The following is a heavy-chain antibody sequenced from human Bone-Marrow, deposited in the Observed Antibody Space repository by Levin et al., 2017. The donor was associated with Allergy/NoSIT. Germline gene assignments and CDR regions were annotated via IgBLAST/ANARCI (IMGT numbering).Heavy chain of an antibody. J-gene: IGHJ4*02. D-gene: IGHD3-22*01. CDR3: ATLVYDASGYYLHYFDS. Sequence: GASVKVSCKASGGTFTNYAINWVRQAPGQGLEWMGGIIPLFETPKYAQKFQGRVTFTADESTSSHYMELSSLRSEDTAVYYCATLVYDASGYYLHYFDSWGQGTLVTVSS. CDR1: GGTFTNYA. V-gene: IGHV1-69*13. CDR2: IIPLFETP.